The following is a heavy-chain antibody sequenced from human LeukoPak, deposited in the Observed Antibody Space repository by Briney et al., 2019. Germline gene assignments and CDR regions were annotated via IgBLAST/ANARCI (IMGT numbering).Heavy chain of an antibody. D-gene: IGHD2-21*01. V-gene: IGHV3-7*01. CDR3: ARATASNWFDP. CDR2: IKEDGSEI. J-gene: IGHJ5*02. CDR1: GFTFSNYW. Sequence: GGSLRPSCAASGFTFSNYWMSWVRQAPGKGLEWVANIKEDGSEIQYVDSVKGRFTISRDNAKNSLYLQMNSLRAEDTAVYYCARATASNWFDPWGQGTLVTVSS.